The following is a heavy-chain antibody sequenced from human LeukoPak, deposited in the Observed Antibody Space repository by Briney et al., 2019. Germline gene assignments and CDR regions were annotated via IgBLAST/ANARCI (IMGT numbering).Heavy chain of an antibody. CDR2: IYHSGST. D-gene: IGHD3-9*01. CDR1: GGSISSSNW. V-gene: IGHV4-4*02. CDR3: ARDLPSLYKAYDILTSRDAFDI. J-gene: IGHJ3*02. Sequence: PSETLSLTCAVSGGSISSSNWWSWVRQPPGKGLEWIGEIYHSGSTNYNPSLKSRVTISVDKSKNQFSLKLSSVTAADTAVYYCARDLPSLYKAYDILTSRDAFDIWGQGTMVTVSS.